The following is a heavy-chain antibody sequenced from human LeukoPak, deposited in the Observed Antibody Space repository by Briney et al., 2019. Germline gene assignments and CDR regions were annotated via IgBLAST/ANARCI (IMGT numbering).Heavy chain of an antibody. V-gene: IGHV3-23*01. Sequence: GGSLRLSCAASGFTFSSYAMSWVGAGPGKGLESVSAISGSGGSTYYADSVKGRFTISRDNSKNTLYLQMNSLRAEDTAVYYCAKVLRFLDEPLDYWGQGTLVTVSS. J-gene: IGHJ4*02. CDR2: ISGSGGST. CDR3: AKVLRFLDEPLDY. CDR1: GFTFSSYA. D-gene: IGHD3-3*01.